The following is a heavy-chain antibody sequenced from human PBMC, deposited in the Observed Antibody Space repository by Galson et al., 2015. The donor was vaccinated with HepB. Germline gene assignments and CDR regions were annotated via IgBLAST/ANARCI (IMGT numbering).Heavy chain of an antibody. J-gene: IGHJ5*02. CDR1: HYTSTTHG. CDR3: ARDPGYCTTAKCYGRPLYDGFLFDP. V-gene: IGHV1-18*04. CDR2: VSPNNGYT. D-gene: IGHD2-8*01. Sequence: SVKVSCKASHYTSTTHGISWLRQAPGQGLEWMGWVSPNNGYTKYTPSLQGRVTMTTDSSTSTVYMELTSLRSDDTAVYYCARDPGYCTTAKCYGRPLYDGFLFDPWGQGTLVIISS.